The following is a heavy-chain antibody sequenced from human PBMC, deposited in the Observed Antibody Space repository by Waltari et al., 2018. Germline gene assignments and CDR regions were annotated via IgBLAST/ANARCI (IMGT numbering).Heavy chain of an antibody. CDR2: IYYSGST. J-gene: IGHJ3*02. D-gene: IGHD1-26*01. Sequence: QVQLQESGPGLVKPSETLSLTCTVSGGSISSYYWSWIRQPPGKGLEWIVYIYYSGSTNYNPSLKSRVTISVDTSKNQFSLKLSSVTAADTAVYYCATGYPTKGATRDLAAFDIWGQGTMVTVSS. CDR3: ATGYPTKGATRDLAAFDI. CDR1: GGSISSYY. V-gene: IGHV4-59*08.